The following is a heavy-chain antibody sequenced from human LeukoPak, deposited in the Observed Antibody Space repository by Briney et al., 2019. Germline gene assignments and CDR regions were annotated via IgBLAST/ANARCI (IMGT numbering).Heavy chain of an antibody. CDR3: ARDRDYDFWSGYSDIDY. V-gene: IGHV3-30*04. CDR1: GFTFSSYA. D-gene: IGHD3-3*01. CDR2: ISYDGSNK. Sequence: GGSLRLSCAASGFTFSSYAMHWVRQAPGKGLEWVAVISYDGSNKYYADSVKGRFTISRDNSKNTLYLQMNSLRAEGTAVYYCARDRDYDFWSGYSDIDYWGQGTLVTVSS. J-gene: IGHJ4*02.